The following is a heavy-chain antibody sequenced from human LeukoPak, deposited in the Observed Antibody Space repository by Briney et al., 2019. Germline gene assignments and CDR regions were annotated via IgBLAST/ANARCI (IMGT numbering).Heavy chain of an antibody. D-gene: IGHD2-2*01. CDR3: ARDHSLYCSSTSCILDAFDI. Sequence: ASVKVSCKASGYTFTSYGISWVRQAPGQGLEWMGWISAYNGNTNYAQKLQGRVTMTTDTSTSTAYMELRSLRSDDTAVYYCARDHSLYCSSTSCILDAFDIWGQGTMVTVSS. V-gene: IGHV1-18*01. CDR2: ISAYNGNT. CDR1: GYTFTSYG. J-gene: IGHJ3*02.